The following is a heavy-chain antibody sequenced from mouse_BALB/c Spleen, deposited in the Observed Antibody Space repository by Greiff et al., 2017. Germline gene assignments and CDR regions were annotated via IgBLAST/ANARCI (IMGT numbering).Heavy chain of an antibody. Sequence: DVKLVESGGGLVQPGGSRKLSCAASGFTFSSFGMHWVRQAPEKGLEWVAYISSGSSTIYYADTVKGRFTISRDNPKNTLFLQMTSLRSEDTAMYYCAKEEAYYGNPYAMDYWGQGTSVTVSS. V-gene: IGHV5-17*02. CDR1: GFTFSSFG. J-gene: IGHJ4*01. CDR3: AKEEAYYGNPYAMDY. CDR2: ISSGSSTI. D-gene: IGHD2-10*01.